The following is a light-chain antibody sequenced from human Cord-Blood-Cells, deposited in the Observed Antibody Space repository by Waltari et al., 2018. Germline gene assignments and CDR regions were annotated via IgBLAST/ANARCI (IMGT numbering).Light chain of an antibody. J-gene: IGLJ2*01. Sequence: SYVLTQPPSVSVAPGKTARITCGGNNIGSKSVLWYQQKPGQAPVLVIYYDSDRPSGIPARFSGSNSGNTSTLTISRVEAGDEADYYCQVWDSSSDHVVFGGGTKLTVL. CDR1: NIGSKS. CDR3: QVWDSSSDHVV. V-gene: IGLV3-21*04. CDR2: YDS.